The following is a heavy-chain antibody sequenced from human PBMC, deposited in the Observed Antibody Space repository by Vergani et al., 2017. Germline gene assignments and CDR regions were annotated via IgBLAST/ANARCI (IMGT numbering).Heavy chain of an antibody. CDR2: ISSSSSYI. V-gene: IGHV3-21*01. CDR1: GFTFSSYG. J-gene: IGHJ4*02. D-gene: IGHD1-26*01. Sequence: VQLVESGGGVVQPGGSLRLSCAASGFTFSSYGMHWVRQAPGKGLEWVSSISSSSSYIYYADSVKGRFTISRDNAKNSLYLQMNSLRAEDTAVYYCARGWELLQGGEDYWGQGTLVTVSS. CDR3: ARGWELLQGGEDY.